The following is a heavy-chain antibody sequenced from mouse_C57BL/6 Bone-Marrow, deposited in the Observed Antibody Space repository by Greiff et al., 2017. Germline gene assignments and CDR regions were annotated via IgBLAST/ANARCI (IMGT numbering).Heavy chain of an antibody. CDR3: ARDSSGSYAMDD. Sequence: VHLQQPGAELVKPGASVKLSCKASGYTFPSYWMHWVKQRPGQGLEWIGEIDPSDSYTNYNQKFKGKATLTVDTSSSTAYMQLSSLASEDSAVXYCARDSSGSYAMDDWGQGTSVTVSS. CDR1: GYTFPSYW. CDR2: IDPSDSYT. D-gene: IGHD3-2*02. V-gene: IGHV1-50*01. J-gene: IGHJ4*01.